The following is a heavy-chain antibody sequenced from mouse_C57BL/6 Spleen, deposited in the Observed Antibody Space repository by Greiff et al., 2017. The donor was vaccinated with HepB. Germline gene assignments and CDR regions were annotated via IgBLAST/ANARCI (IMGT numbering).Heavy chain of an antibody. V-gene: IGHV5-6*02. J-gene: IGHJ2*01. CDR3: ARQGGIYYGSSPYYVDY. CDR2: ISSGGSYT. D-gene: IGHD1-1*01. CDR1: GFTFSSYG. Sequence: DVKLVESGGDLVKPGGSLKLSCAASGFTFSSYGMSWVRQTPDKRLEWVATISSGGSYTYYPDSVKGRFTISRDNAKNTLYLQMSSLKSEDTAMYYCARQGGIYYGSSPYYVDYWGQGTTLTVSS.